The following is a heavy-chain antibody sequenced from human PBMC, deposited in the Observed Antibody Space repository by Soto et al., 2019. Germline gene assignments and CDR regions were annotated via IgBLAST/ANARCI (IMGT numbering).Heavy chain of an antibody. CDR3: AREGVTGYFDY. CDR1: GGSISSGGYY. J-gene: IGHJ4*02. CDR2: IYYSGST. V-gene: IGHV4-31*03. Sequence: PSETLSLTCIVSGGSISSGGYYWSWIRQHPGKGLEWIGYIYYSGSTYYNPSLKSRVTISVDTSKNQFSLKLSSVTAADTALYYSAREGVTGYFDYWGQGTLVTVSS. D-gene: IGHD2-21*02.